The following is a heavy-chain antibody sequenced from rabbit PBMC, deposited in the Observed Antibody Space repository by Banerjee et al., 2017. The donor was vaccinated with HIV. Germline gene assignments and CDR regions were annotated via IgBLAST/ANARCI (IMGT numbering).Heavy chain of an antibody. V-gene: IGHV1S7*01. CDR3: ARILVFSGSSYPYNL. D-gene: IGHD8-1*01. CDR2: IDPVVGST. Sequence: PEGSLTLSCKASGFDFSSYYITWVRQAPGKGLEWIGYIDPVVGSTYYASWVNGRFTISRHNAQNTLYLQLYSLTAADTATYFCARILVFSGSSYPYNLWGPGTLVTVS. CDR1: GFDFSSYY. J-gene: IGHJ4*01.